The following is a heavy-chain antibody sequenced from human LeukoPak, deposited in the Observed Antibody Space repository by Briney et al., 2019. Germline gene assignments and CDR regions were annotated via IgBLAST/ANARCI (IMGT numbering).Heavy chain of an antibody. CDR1: GGSISSYY. CDR3: ARALYYDFWSGLIRAFDI. J-gene: IGHJ3*02. CDR2: IYYSGST. V-gene: IGHV4-59*08. D-gene: IGHD3-3*01. Sequence: PSETLSLTCTVSGGSISSYYWSWIRQPPGKGLEWIGYIYYSGSTNYNPSLKSRVTISVDTSKNQFSLKLSSVTAADTAVYYCARALYYDFWSGLIRAFDIWGQGTMVTVSS.